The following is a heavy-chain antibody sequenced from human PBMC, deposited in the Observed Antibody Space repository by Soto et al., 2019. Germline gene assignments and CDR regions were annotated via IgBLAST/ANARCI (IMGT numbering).Heavy chain of an antibody. J-gene: IGHJ4*02. CDR1: GFTFSTYW. V-gene: IGHV3-7*03. CDR2: INPDGDVG. D-gene: IGHD3-16*01. CDR3: AGWGGHDYNY. Sequence: EVQLLGSGGGLVQPGGSLRLSCVGSGFTFSTYWMNWVRQAPGMGLEWVANINPDGDVGMYVGSVKGRFTTSRDNARNSLYLQMNSLRVDDTAVYFCAGWGGHDYNYWGQGIQVTVSS.